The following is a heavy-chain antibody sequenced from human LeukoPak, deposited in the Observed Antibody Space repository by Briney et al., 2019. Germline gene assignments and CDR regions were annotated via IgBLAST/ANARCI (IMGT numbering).Heavy chain of an antibody. Sequence: PSQTLSLTCTVSGGSISSGGYYWSWIRQHPGKGLEWIGHIYYSGSTYYNPSLKSRVTISVDTSKNQFSLKLSSVTAADTAVYYCARVSRYYYDSSGYYPGGNYFDYWGQGTLVTVSS. J-gene: IGHJ4*02. D-gene: IGHD3-22*01. CDR2: IYYSGST. V-gene: IGHV4-31*03. CDR3: ARVSRYYYDSSGYYPGGNYFDY. CDR1: GGSISSGGYY.